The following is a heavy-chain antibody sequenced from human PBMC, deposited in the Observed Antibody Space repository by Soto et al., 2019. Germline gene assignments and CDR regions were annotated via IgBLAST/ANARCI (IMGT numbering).Heavy chain of an antibody. CDR3: NRVRLGSSRYSDY. V-gene: IGHV3-72*01. CDR2: IKNKANSYTT. J-gene: IGHJ4*02. CDR1: GFTFSDHY. D-gene: IGHD6-13*01. Sequence: EVQLVESGGGLVQPEGSLRLSCAASGFTFSDHYMDWVRQAPGKGLEWVGRIKNKANSYTTEYAAPVKRRFTNSREDSKNSVFLQMNRLKTDDTAVYYCNRVRLGSSRYSDYWGQGILVTVSS.